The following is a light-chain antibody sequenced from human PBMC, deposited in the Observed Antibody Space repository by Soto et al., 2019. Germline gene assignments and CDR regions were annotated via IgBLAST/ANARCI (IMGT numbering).Light chain of an antibody. V-gene: IGKV1-39*01. CDR1: QSIDSY. J-gene: IGKJ2*01. Sequence: DIQMTQSPSSLSASVGDIVTITCRASQSIDSYLNWYQQKPGKAPKLLIYAASSLQSGVPSRFSGSGSGTDFTLTISSLQAGDFASYYCQQSYRTPPTFGQGTKLEIK. CDR3: QQSYRTPPT. CDR2: AAS.